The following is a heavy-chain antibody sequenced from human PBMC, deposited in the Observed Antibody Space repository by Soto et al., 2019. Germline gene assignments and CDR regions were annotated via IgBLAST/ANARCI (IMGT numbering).Heavy chain of an antibody. V-gene: IGHV4-59*01. CDR1: GGTISSYY. CDR3: ATQGYYDVSGYYYFDY. D-gene: IGHD3-22*01. Sequence: SETLSLTCTVSGGTISSYYWSWIRQPPGKGLEWIGYIYYSGSTNYNPSLKSRVTISVDKSKNKLSLKLSSVTAADTAVYYCATQGYYDVSGYYYFDYWGQGTLVTVSS. CDR2: IYYSGST. J-gene: IGHJ4*02.